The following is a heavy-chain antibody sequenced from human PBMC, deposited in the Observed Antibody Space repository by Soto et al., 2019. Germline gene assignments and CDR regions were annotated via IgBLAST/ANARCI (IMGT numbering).Heavy chain of an antibody. CDR2: ISDDGSTA. Sequence: GGSLRLSCSVSGFTFSAYWMHWVRQVPGKGLTWVSRISDDGSTATYADSVKGRFVISRDNAKNSLYLEMDTLRADDSGLYYCARGPRVSSTGTGAHWGRGTLVTVSS. V-gene: IGHV3-74*01. CDR1: GFTFSAYW. J-gene: IGHJ4*02. CDR3: ARGPRVSSTGTGAH. D-gene: IGHD1-1*01.